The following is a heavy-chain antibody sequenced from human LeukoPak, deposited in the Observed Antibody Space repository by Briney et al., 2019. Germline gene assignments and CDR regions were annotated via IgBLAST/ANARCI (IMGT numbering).Heavy chain of an antibody. Sequence: ASVKVSCKASGYTFTGYYMHWVRQAPGQGLEWMGWINPNSGGTNYAQKFQGRVTMTRDTSISTAYTELSRLRSDDTAVYYCAPAAAGSSEFDPWGQGTLVTVSS. D-gene: IGHD6-13*01. CDR2: INPNSGGT. J-gene: IGHJ5*02. V-gene: IGHV1-2*02. CDR1: GYTFTGYY. CDR3: APAAAGSSEFDP.